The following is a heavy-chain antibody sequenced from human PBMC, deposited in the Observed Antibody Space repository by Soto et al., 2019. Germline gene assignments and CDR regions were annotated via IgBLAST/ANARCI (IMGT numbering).Heavy chain of an antibody. Sequence: SVKVTCEARGGSFGRSAIRWGLQAPGQGLELMGGTIPDSATPNYAQTLQGRVAITADESTSAASRGRSSLRSEDTAVYYCARDLKERITMVRSPVDYYYGMDVWGQGTTVTV. CDR1: GGSFGRSA. J-gene: IGHJ6*02. D-gene: IGHD3-10*01. CDR2: TIPDSATP. CDR3: ARDLKERITMVRSPVDYYYGMDV. V-gene: IGHV1-69*13.